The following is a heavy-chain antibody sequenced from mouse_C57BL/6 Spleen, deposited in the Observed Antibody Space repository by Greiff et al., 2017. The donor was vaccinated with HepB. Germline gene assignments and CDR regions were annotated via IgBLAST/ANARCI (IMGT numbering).Heavy chain of an antibody. D-gene: IGHD2-3*01. J-gene: IGHJ2*01. CDR1: GYAFSSSW. CDR3: AKSYDGYYPGYFDY. CDR2: IYPGDGDT. V-gene: IGHV1-82*01. Sequence: QVQLQQSGPELVKPGASVKISCKASGYAFSSSWMNWVKQRPGKGLEWIGRIYPGDGDTNYNGKFKGKATLTADKSSSTAYMQLSSLTSEDSAVYFCAKSYDGYYPGYFDYWGQGTTLTVSS.